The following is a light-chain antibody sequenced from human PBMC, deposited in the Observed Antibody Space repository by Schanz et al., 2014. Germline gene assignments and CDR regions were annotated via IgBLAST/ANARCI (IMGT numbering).Light chain of an antibody. CDR1: TSNIGSNY. CDR3: TSYTDSSTLTMV. Sequence: QSVLTQPPSASATPGQRVTISCSGSTSNIGSNYVYWYQQLPGTAPKLLIYSNNERPSGVPDRFSGSKSATSASLAISGLRSEDEADYYCTSYTDSSTLTMVFGGGTKLTVL. J-gene: IGLJ3*02. CDR2: SNN. V-gene: IGLV1-47*02.